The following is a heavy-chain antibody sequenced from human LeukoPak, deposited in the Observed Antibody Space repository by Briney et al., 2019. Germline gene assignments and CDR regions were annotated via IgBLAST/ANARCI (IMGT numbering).Heavy chain of an antibody. CDR2: IGNGGSRR. Sequence: GGSLRLSCAASGFTFSNYAMNWVRQAPGKGLEWVSTIGNGGSRRYYADSVKGRFTISRDNSKNTLYLQINSLRAEDTAVYYCAKSGGSSGSYGDFDYWGQGTLVTVSS. V-gene: IGHV3-23*01. CDR1: GFTFSNYA. J-gene: IGHJ4*02. D-gene: IGHD1-26*01. CDR3: AKSGGSSGSYGDFDY.